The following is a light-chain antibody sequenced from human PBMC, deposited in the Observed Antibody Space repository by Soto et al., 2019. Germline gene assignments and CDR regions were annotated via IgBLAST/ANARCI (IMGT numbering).Light chain of an antibody. CDR3: QQYNNWPPPIT. CDR1: QSVSSN. V-gene: IGKV3-15*01. CDR2: GAS. Sequence: EIVMTQSPATPFVSPGERATLSCRASQSVSSNLAWYQQKPGQAPRLLIYGASTRATGIPARFSGSGSGTEFTLTIRSLQSEDFAVYYCQQYNNWPPPITFGQGTRLEIK. J-gene: IGKJ5*01.